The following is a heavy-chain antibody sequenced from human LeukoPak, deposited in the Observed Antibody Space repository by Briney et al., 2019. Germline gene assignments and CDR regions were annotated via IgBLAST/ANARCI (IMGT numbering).Heavy chain of an antibody. CDR1: GFTFSSYW. J-gene: IGHJ4*02. V-gene: IGHV3-74*01. Sequence: GGSLRLSCAASGFTFSSYWMHWVRQAPGKGLVWVSRINTDGSSTSYADSVKGRFTISRDNAKNTLYLQMNSLRAEDTAVYYCARGPLPSSYDRYGDYEQSPFDYWGQGTLVTVSS. CDR3: ARGPLPSSYDRYGDYEQSPFDY. CDR2: INTDGSST. D-gene: IGHD4-17*01.